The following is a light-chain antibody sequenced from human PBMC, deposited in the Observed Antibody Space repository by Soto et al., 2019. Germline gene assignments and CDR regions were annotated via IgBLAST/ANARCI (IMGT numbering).Light chain of an antibody. CDR3: QLYGRSATWA. CDR2: GAS. V-gene: IGKV3-20*01. CDR1: QSVNSAY. Sequence: EIVLTQSPGTLSLSPGERATLSCRASQSVNSAYVAWYQQNPGQAPRVLIYGASTRATGIPHRFSGSGSGRDFRLPISRLEPGDSAMYYCQLYGRSATWACGQGTKVEIK. J-gene: IGKJ1*01.